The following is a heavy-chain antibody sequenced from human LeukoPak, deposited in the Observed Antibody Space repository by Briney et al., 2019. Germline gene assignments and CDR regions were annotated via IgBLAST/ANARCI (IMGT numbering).Heavy chain of an antibody. D-gene: IGHD3-22*01. V-gene: IGHV3-9*01. J-gene: IGHJ4*02. CDR3: AKAYYYDSSGYLDY. CDR2: ISWNRGSI. Sequence: GGSLRLSCAASGFTFDDYAMHWVRQAPGKGLEWVSGISWNRGSIGYADSVKGRFTISRDNAKNSLYLQMNSLRAEDTALYYCAKAYYYDSSGYLDYWGQGTLVTVSS. CDR1: GFTFDDYA.